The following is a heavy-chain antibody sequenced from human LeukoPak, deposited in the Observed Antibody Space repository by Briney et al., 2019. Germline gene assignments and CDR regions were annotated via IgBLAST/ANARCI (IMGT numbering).Heavy chain of an antibody. Sequence: PSETLSLTCTVSGGSISSYYWGWIRQPPGKGLEWIGSIYYSGSTYYNPSLKSRVTISVDTSKNHFSLKLSSVTAADTAVYYCARDLGYSFYIDYWGQGTLVTVSS. J-gene: IGHJ4*02. CDR2: IYYSGST. D-gene: IGHD5-18*01. CDR1: GGSISSYY. CDR3: ARDLGYSFYIDY. V-gene: IGHV4-39*07.